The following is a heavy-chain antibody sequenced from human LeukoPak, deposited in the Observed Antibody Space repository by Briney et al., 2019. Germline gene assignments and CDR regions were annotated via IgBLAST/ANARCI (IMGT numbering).Heavy chain of an antibody. Sequence: GASVKVSCKASGYTFTSYDISWVRQAPGQGLEWMGWISAYNGNTNYAQKLQGRVTMTTDTSTRAYMELRSLRSDDTAVYYCARIAAAATNFDYWGQGTLVTVSS. CDR2: ISAYNGNT. J-gene: IGHJ4*02. CDR3: ARIAAAATNFDY. D-gene: IGHD6-13*01. V-gene: IGHV1-18*01. CDR1: GYTFTSYD.